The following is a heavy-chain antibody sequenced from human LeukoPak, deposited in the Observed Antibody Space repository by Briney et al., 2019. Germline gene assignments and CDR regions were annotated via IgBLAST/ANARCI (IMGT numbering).Heavy chain of an antibody. Sequence: GGSLRLSCAASGFTFTSYAMSWVRQAPGKGLEWVSTINKSGGITYYADSVKGRFTISRDNSKNTLYLQMDSPGAEDTAVYYCAKGSRGSSIYDAFDIWGQGTMVTVSS. CDR1: GFTFTSYA. CDR3: AKGSRGSSIYDAFDI. V-gene: IGHV3-23*01. CDR2: INKSGGIT. J-gene: IGHJ3*02. D-gene: IGHD1-26*01.